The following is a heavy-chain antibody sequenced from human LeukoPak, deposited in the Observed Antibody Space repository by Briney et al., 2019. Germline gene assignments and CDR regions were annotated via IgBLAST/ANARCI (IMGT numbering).Heavy chain of an antibody. Sequence: GGSLRLSCAASGFTFSSYGMHWVRQAPGKGLEWVAFIRYDGSNKYYADSVKGRFTISRDNSKNTLYLQMNSLRAEDTAVYYCAIPGYSSSWEFGYWGQGTLVTVSS. CDR2: IRYDGSNK. D-gene: IGHD6-13*01. CDR1: GFTFSSYG. J-gene: IGHJ4*02. CDR3: AIPGYSSSWEFGY. V-gene: IGHV3-30*02.